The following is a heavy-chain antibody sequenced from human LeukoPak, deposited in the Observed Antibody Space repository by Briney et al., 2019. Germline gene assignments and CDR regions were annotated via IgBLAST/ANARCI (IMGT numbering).Heavy chain of an antibody. CDR2: INHSGST. D-gene: IGHD6-19*01. CDR1: GGSFSGYY. Sequence: SETLSLTCAVYGGSFSGYYWSWIRQPPGKGLEWIGEINHSGSTNYNPSLKSRVTISVDTSKNQFSLKLSSVIAADTAVYYCARRAPYSSGSCWFDPWGQGTLVTVSS. CDR3: ARRAPYSSGSCWFDP. J-gene: IGHJ5*02. V-gene: IGHV4-34*01.